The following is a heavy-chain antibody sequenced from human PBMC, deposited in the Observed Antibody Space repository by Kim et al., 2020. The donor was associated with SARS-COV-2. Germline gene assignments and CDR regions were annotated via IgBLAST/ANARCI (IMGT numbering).Heavy chain of an antibody. V-gene: IGHV3-30*18. D-gene: IGHD3-3*01. CDR2: ISYDGSNK. CDR1: GFTFSSYG. J-gene: IGHJ4*02. CDR3: AKDIRTIFGVVPSYFDY. Sequence: GGSLRLSCAASGFTFSSYGMHWVRQAPGKGLEWVAVISYDGSNKYYADSVKGRFTISRDNSKNTLYLQMNSLRAEDTAVYYCAKDIRTIFGVVPSYFDYWGQGTLVTVSS.